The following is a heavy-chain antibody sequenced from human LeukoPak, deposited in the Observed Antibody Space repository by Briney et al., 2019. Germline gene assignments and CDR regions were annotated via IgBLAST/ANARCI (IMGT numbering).Heavy chain of an antibody. Sequence: PGGSLRLSCAASGFTFDDYAMHWVRQAPGKGLEWVSGISRNSGSIAYADSVKGRFTISRDNAKNSLYLQMNSLRAEDTAVYYCAKVDTMVRGVISYYFDYWGQGTLVTVSS. V-gene: IGHV3-9*01. CDR1: GFTFDDYA. J-gene: IGHJ4*02. D-gene: IGHD3-10*01. CDR3: AKVDTMVRGVISYYFDY. CDR2: ISRNSGSI.